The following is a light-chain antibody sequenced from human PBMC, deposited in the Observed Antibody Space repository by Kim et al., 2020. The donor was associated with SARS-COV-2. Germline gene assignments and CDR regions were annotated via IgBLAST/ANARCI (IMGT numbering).Light chain of an antibody. CDR2: CAS. CDR3: QQYYNFPIT. CDR1: QSVFFCSKNKDY. V-gene: IGKV4-1*01. Sequence: KASQSVFFCSKNKDYVAWFQQKPGQPPKLLIDCASTRESGVPDRFSGSGSGTDFTLTISSLQAEDAAVYFCQQYYNFPITFGQGTRLEIK. J-gene: IGKJ5*01.